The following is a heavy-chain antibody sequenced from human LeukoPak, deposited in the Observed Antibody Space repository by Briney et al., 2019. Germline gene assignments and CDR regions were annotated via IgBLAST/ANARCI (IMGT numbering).Heavy chain of an antibody. CDR3: TKDRKYDFWSGYDY. J-gene: IGHJ4*02. V-gene: IGHV3-30*02. CDR2: IRGDGSRK. D-gene: IGHD3-3*01. CDR1: GFTFSDSG. Sequence: QTGGSLRLSCAASGFTFSDSGMHWVRQAPGKGLEWVGFIRGDGSRKYYGDSVKGRFTIARDNSKNTLYLHMETLRANDSAVYYCTKDRKYDFWSGYDYWGQGTLVTVSS.